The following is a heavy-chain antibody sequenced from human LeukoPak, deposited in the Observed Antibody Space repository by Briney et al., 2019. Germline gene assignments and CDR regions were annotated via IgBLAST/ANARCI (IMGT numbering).Heavy chain of an antibody. J-gene: IGHJ6*02. V-gene: IGHV3-21*01. Sequence: PGGPLRLSCAASGFTSSSYSMNWVRQAPGKGLEWVSSISSSSSYIYYADSVKGRFTISRDNAKNSLYLQMNSLRAEDTAVYYRARVRITMVRGVIIEDYYGMDVWGQGTTVTVSS. D-gene: IGHD3-10*01. CDR3: ARVRITMVRGVIIEDYYGMDV. CDR2: ISSSSSYI. CDR1: GFTSSSYS.